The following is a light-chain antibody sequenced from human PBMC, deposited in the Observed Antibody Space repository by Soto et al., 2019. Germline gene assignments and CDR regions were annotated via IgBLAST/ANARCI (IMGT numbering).Light chain of an antibody. J-gene: IGKJ4*01. CDR1: QSVSISS. V-gene: IGKV3-20*01. CDR2: DAS. Sequence: IVLTQSPGTLSLSAGERATLSCRASQSVSISSLAWYQQKPGQAPRLLIYDASSRATGIPERFSGSGSWTDVTLTITRLEPEDFAVYYCQHYGSSPLTFGGGTKVDIK. CDR3: QHYGSSPLT.